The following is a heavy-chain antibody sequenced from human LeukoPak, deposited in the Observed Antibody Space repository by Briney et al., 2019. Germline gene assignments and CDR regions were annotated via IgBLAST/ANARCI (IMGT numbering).Heavy chain of an antibody. CDR2: IYYSGST. CDR1: GGSISSYY. D-gene: IGHD3-3*01. Sequence: SSETLSLTCTVSGGSISSYYWSWIRQPPGKGLEWIGYIYYSGSTNYNPSLKSRVTISVDTSKNQFSLKLSSVTAADTAVYYCARGTLRFLEWSGGFDPWGQGTLVTVSS. J-gene: IGHJ5*02. V-gene: IGHV4-59*01. CDR3: ARGTLRFLEWSGGFDP.